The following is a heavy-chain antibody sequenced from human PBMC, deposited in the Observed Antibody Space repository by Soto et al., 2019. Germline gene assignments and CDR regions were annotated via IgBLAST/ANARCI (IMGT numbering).Heavy chain of an antibody. CDR1: GYTFTSYG. J-gene: IGHJ4*02. V-gene: IGHV1-18*01. CDR3: ARARTPMALGPFDY. Sequence: GASVKVSCKASGYTFTSYGISWVRQAPGQGLEWMGWISAYNGNTNYAQKLQGRVTMTTDTSTSTAYMELRSLRSEDTAVYYCARARTPMALGPFDYWGQGTLVTVSS. CDR2: ISAYNGNT.